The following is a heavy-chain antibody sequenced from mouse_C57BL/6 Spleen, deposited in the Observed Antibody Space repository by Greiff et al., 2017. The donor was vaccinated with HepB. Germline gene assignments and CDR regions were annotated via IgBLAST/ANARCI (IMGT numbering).Heavy chain of an antibody. J-gene: IGHJ3*01. CDR1: GFTFSSYT. CDR3: ARQYYGKGFAY. V-gene: IGHV5-9*01. D-gene: IGHD1-1*01. CDR2: ISGGGGNT. Sequence: EVMLVESGGGLVKPGGSLKLSCAASGFTFSSYTMSWVRQTPEKRLEWVATISGGGGNTYYPDSVKGRFTISRDNAKNTLYLQMSSLRSEDTALYYCARQYYGKGFAYWGQGTLVTVSA.